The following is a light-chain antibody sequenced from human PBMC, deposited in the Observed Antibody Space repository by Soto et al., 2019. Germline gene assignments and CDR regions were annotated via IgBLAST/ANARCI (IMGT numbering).Light chain of an antibody. CDR3: CSFAGNNYV. J-gene: IGLJ1*01. CDR1: SSDVGGYHY. CDR2: EVT. Sequence: QSALTQPPSASGSPGQSVAISCTGTSSDVGGYHYVSWYQQHPGKAPRLMIYEVTKRPSGVPDRFSGSKSGNTASLTVSGLQAEDEADYYCCSFAGNNYVFGTGTKLTVL. V-gene: IGLV2-8*01.